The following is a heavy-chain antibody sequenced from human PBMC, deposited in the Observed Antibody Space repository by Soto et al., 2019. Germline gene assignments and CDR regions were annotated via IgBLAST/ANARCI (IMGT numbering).Heavy chain of an antibody. CDR2: ISYSGTT. CDR3: ARGRGYSYGLDP. CDR1: GDSISSINSY. V-gene: IGHV4-30-4*01. D-gene: IGHD5-18*01. Sequence: QVQLQESGPGLVKPSQTLSLTCTVSGDSISSINSYWSWIRQPPGEGLEWIGFISYSGTTSYSPSLKSRVAISLDTSKNQFSLSLNFVTAADTAVYYCARGRGYSYGLDPWGQGSLVTVSS. J-gene: IGHJ5*02.